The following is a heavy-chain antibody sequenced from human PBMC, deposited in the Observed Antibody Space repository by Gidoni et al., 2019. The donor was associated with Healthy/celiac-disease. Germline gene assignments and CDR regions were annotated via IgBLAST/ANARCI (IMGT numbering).Heavy chain of an antibody. Sequence: QVQLQESGPGLVKPSETLSLTCTVSGGSISSYYWSWIRQPPGKGLEWIGYIYYSGSTNYNPSLKSRVTISVDTSKNQFSLKLSSVTAADTAVYYCARSPQPRIYYGMDVWGQGTTVTVSS. CDR1: GGSISSYY. CDR2: IYYSGST. J-gene: IGHJ6*02. D-gene: IGHD2-15*01. V-gene: IGHV4-59*01. CDR3: ARSPQPRIYYGMDV.